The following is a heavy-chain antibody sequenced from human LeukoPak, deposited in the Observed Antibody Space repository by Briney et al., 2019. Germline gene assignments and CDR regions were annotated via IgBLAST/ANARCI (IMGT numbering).Heavy chain of an antibody. CDR2: IIPIFGTA. CDR1: GGTFSSYA. V-gene: IGHV1-69*13. Sequence: SVKVSCKASGGTFSSYAISWVRQAPGQGLEWMGGIIPIFGTANYAQKFQGRVTITADEPTSTAYMELSSLRSEDTAVYYCARGVRGRWLQSIFWFDPWGQGTLVTVSS. CDR3: ARGVRGRWLQSIFWFDP. J-gene: IGHJ5*02. D-gene: IGHD5-24*01.